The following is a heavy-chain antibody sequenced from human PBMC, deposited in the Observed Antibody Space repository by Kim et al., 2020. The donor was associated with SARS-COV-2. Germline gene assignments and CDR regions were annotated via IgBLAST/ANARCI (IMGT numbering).Heavy chain of an antibody. D-gene: IGHD6-13*01. CDR3: AAHIAAAPSYGFFKGPARAYYYYYGMDV. J-gene: IGHJ6*02. CDR2: IIPVFGTA. CDR1: GGTFSSYA. Sequence: SVKVSCKASGGTFSSYAISWVRQAPGQGLEWMGGIIPVFGTANYAQKFQGRVTITADESTSTAYMELSSLRSEDTAVYYCAAHIAAAPSYGFFKGPARAYYYYYGMDVWGQGTTVTVSS. V-gene: IGHV1-69*13.